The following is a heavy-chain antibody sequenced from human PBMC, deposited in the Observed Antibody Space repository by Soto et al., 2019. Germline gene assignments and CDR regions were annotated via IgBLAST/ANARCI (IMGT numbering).Heavy chain of an antibody. CDR1: GFTFSSYA. CDR3: AKDITSSSSRGY. D-gene: IGHD6-6*01. J-gene: IGHJ4*02. Sequence: GGSLRLSCAASGFTFSSYAMSWVRQAPGKGLEWVSAISGSGGSTYYAASVKGRFTISRDKSKNTLYLQMNSLRAEDTAVYYCAKDITSSSSRGYWGQGTLVTVSS. CDR2: ISGSGGST. V-gene: IGHV3-23*01.